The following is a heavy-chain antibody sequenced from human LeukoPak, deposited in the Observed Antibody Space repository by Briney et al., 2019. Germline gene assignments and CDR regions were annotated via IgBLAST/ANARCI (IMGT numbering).Heavy chain of an antibody. CDR1: GGSISSYY. CDR2: IYYSGST. CDR3: ARVVHFGEPQFYYYYYMDV. Sequence: SETLSLTCTVSGGSISSYYWSWIRQPPGKGLEWIGYIYYSGSTNYNPSLKSRVTISVDTSKNQFSLKLSSVTAADTAVYYCARVVHFGEPQFYYYYYMDVWGKGTTVTVSS. V-gene: IGHV4-59*01. D-gene: IGHD3-10*01. J-gene: IGHJ6*03.